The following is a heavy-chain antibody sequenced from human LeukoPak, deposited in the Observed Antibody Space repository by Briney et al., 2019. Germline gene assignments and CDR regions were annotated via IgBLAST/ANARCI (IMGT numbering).Heavy chain of an antibody. CDR3: VKGRYYDFWSGYSLFDY. V-gene: IGHV3-7*03. Sequence: GGSLRLSCAASGFMFSNYWMNWVRQAPGKGLEWVANIKPDGSEKYYVDSVKGRFTISRDNSKNTLYLQMNSLRAEDTAVYYCVKGRYYDFWSGYSLFDYWGQGTLVTVSS. CDR2: IKPDGSEK. D-gene: IGHD3-3*01. CDR1: GFMFSNYW. J-gene: IGHJ4*02.